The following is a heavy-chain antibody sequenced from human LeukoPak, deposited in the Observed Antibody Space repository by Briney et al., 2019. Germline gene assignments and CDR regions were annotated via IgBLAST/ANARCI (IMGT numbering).Heavy chain of an antibody. CDR1: GFRFSYFW. D-gene: IGHD3-3*01. Sequence: GGSLRLSCEASGFRFSYFWMSWVRQAPGKGLEWVANINEDGSQKYYVDSVKGRFTISRDNTKKLVFLQMNSLKVEDTAVYYCARDEVGGYYFEWGQGNLVNVSS. V-gene: IGHV3-7*01. CDR2: INEDGSQK. J-gene: IGHJ4*02. CDR3: ARDEVGGYYFE.